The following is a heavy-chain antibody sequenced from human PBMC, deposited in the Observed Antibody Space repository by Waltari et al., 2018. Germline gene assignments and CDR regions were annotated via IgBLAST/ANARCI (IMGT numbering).Heavy chain of an antibody. J-gene: IGHJ4*02. CDR3: ARDPHGGVGATNY. CDR2: ISSSSSYI. V-gene: IGHV3-21*01. D-gene: IGHD1-26*01. Sequence: EVQLVESGGGLVKPGGSLRLSCAASGFTFSSYSMNWVRQAPGKGLEWVSSISSSSSYIYYADSVKGRFTISRDNAKNSLYLQMNSLRAEDTAVYYCARDPHGGVGATNYWGQGTLVTVSS. CDR1: GFTFSSYS.